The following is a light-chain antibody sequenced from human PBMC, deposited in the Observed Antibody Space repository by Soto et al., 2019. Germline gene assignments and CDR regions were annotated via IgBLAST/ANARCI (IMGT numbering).Light chain of an antibody. CDR3: LIAYSGARPYG. Sequence: QAVVTQESSLTVSPGGTITLTCGSSTGAVTSGHYPYWFPQKPGQAPRTLGYDTSNGHSWTPARFSGSLLGGKAALTLSGAQPEDEAEYYCLIAYSGARPYGFGTGPKATVL. CDR1: TGAVTSGHY. J-gene: IGLJ1*01. V-gene: IGLV7-46*01. CDR2: DTS.